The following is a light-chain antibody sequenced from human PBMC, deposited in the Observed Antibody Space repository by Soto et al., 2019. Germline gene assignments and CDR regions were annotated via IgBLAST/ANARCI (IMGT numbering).Light chain of an antibody. V-gene: IGKV3-20*01. CDR2: GAS. J-gene: IGKJ5*01. CDR1: QSVSNNY. CDR3: QQYECLPLT. Sequence: GVSDTLSCRSSQSVSNNYLAWYQQKPGQAPRLLIYGASNRATGIPDRFSGSGSGTGFTLTISRLEPEDFATYYCQQYECLPLTVGHGGRLENK.